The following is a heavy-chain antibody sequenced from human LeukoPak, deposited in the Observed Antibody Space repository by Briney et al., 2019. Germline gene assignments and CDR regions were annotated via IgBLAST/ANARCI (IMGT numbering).Heavy chain of an antibody. CDR3: AKDGSWSCTD. D-gene: IGHD2-8*02. Sequence: PGGSLRLSCAASGFTFGSSAMHWVRQSPGRGLEWVAYIAQHGNNKYYADSVKGQFTISRDNSKRTLYLQMNSLRVDDTAVYYCAKDGSWSCTDWGQGTLVTVSS. V-gene: IGHV3-30*02. J-gene: IGHJ4*02. CDR2: IAQHGNNK. CDR1: GFTFGSSA.